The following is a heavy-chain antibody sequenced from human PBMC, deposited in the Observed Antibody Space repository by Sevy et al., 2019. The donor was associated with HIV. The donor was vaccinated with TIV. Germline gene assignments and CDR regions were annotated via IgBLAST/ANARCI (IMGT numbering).Heavy chain of an antibody. V-gene: IGHV3-7*01. Sequence: GGSLRLSCAVSGFTFRNFWMSWVRQAPGKGLEWVANIRQDGSEKYYVDSVRGRFTISRDNAKNSLFLQLNSLRADDTAIYYCAKSYFGSGTSYGMDLWGRRTTVTASS. CDR2: IRQDGSEK. J-gene: IGHJ6*02. CDR1: GFTFRNFW. D-gene: IGHD3-10*01. CDR3: AKSYFGSGTSYGMDL.